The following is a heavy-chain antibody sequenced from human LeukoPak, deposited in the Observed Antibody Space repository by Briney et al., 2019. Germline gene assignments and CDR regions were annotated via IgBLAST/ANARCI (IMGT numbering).Heavy chain of an antibody. CDR1: GFTVSSNY. CDR2: IYSGGST. D-gene: IGHD1-26*01. Sequence: GGSLRLSFAASGFTVSSNYMSWVRQAPGKGLEWVSVIYSGGSTYYADSVKGRFTISRDNSKNTLYLQMNSLRAEDTAVYYCARDRNGDSGLEYWGQGTLVTVSS. V-gene: IGHV3-66*01. J-gene: IGHJ4*02. CDR3: ARDRNGDSGLEY.